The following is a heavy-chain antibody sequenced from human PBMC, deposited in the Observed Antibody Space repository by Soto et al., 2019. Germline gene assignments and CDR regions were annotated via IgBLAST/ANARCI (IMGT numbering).Heavy chain of an antibody. CDR3: ARGYYDSSGYYPDY. CDR2: IWYDGSNK. D-gene: IGHD3-22*01. CDR1: GFTFSSYG. V-gene: IGHV3-33*01. J-gene: IGHJ4*02. Sequence: QVQLVESGGGVVQPGRSLRLSCAASGFTFSSYGMHWVRQAPGKVLEWVAVIWYDGSNKYYADSVKGRFTISRDNSKNTLYLQMNSLRAEDTAVYYCARGYYDSSGYYPDYWGQGTLVTVSS.